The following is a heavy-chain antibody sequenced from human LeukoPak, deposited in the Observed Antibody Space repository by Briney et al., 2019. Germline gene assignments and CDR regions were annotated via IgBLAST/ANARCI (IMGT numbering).Heavy chain of an antibody. CDR1: GFTFSSYG. D-gene: IGHD3-22*01. Sequence: GGSLRLSCAASGFTFSSYGMHWVRQAPGKGLEWVAVISYDGSNKYYADSVKGRFTISRDNSKNTLYLQMNSLRAEDTAVYYCAKDSTHYRVWDDYDSAGLTYWGQGTLVTVSS. J-gene: IGHJ4*02. V-gene: IGHV3-30*18. CDR2: ISYDGSNK. CDR3: AKDSTHYRVWDDYDSAGLTY.